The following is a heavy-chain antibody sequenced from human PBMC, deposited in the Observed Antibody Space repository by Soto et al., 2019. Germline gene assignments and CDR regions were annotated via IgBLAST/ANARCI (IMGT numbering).Heavy chain of an antibody. D-gene: IGHD6-19*01. CDR1: GFPFSSYG. Sequence: QVQLVESGGGVVQPGRSLRLSCAASGFPFSSYGMHWVRQAPGKGLERVAVMWYDGSNKYYADSGKGRFTISRDNSKNTLYLEMSSLGAEDTAVYYCARDRYGGGWYDLDYWGQETLVAVS. J-gene: IGHJ4*02. CDR3: ARDRYGGGWYDLDY. V-gene: IGHV3-33*01. CDR2: MWYDGSNK.